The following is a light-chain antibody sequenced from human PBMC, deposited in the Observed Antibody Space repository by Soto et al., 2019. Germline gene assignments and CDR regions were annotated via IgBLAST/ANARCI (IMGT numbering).Light chain of an antibody. Sequence: DIPMTQSPSPLSASVGDRVTITCRASQTIGSWLAWYQQKPGKAPELLIYDASTLEGGVPSRFSGSGSGTEFRLTITGLQPDDFANVYCQQYSSFPRTFGQENKVESK. CDR1: QTIGSW. J-gene: IGKJ1*01. V-gene: IGKV1-5*01. CDR2: DAS. CDR3: QQYSSFPRT.